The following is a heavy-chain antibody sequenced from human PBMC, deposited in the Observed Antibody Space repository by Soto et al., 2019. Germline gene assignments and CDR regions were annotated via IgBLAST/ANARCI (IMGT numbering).Heavy chain of an antibody. Sequence: GASVKVSCKASGYTFTSYAMHWVRQAPGQRLEWMGWISADNGNTNYAQKLQGRVTMTTDTSTSTAYMELRSLRPDDTAVYYCTKPRSSLQWPPFDPWGHGTQVTVSS. D-gene: IGHD6-19*01. CDR3: TKPRSSLQWPPFDP. V-gene: IGHV1-3*01. CDR2: ISADNGNT. CDR1: GYTFTSYA. J-gene: IGHJ5*02.